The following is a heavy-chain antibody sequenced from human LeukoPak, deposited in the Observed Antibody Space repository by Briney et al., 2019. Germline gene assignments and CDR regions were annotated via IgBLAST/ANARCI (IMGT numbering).Heavy chain of an antibody. J-gene: IGHJ4*02. V-gene: IGHV1-69*04. CDR1: GGTSNSHA. Sequence: SVKVSCKASGGTSNSHAISWVRQAPGQGLEWMGRIIPNLGTTNRAQNFQDRVTLTADKSTNTAYMELTSLTAGDTAVYYCATTNYGGGYQWGDFFDFWGQGTLVTVSS. D-gene: IGHD3-22*01. CDR3: ATTNYGGGYQWGDFFDF. CDR2: IIPNLGTT.